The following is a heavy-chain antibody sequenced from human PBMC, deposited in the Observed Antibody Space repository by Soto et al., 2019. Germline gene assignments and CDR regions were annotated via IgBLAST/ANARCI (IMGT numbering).Heavy chain of an antibody. CDR1: GFFVPNYY. CDR3: AGYRRDGDTI. Sequence: EVQVVESGGGLVHPGGSLRLSCAASGFFVPNYYMSWFRQAPGKGLEWVSGIYRGGDIYYADSVQGRFTTSRDTSRNSLDLQKNRLRVKDTSVSYCAGYRRDGDTIWGQGVVVTVSS. D-gene: IGHD3-3*01. J-gene: IGHJ4*02. CDR2: IYRGGDI. V-gene: IGHV3-66*01.